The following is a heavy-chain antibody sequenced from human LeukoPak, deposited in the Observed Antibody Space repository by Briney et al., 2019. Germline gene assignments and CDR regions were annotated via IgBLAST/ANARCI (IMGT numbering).Heavy chain of an antibody. CDR3: ARTNMYYDPPDF. J-gene: IGHJ4*02. D-gene: IGHD3-22*01. Sequence: PGGSLRLSCAASGFTFSSYEMNWVRQAPGKGLEWVSYISSTGVTILYADSVKGRFTVSRDNARNSLYLQMDSLRAEDTALYYCARTNMYYDPPDFWGQGTLVTVSS. CDR2: ISSTGVTI. V-gene: IGHV3-48*03. CDR1: GFTFSSYE.